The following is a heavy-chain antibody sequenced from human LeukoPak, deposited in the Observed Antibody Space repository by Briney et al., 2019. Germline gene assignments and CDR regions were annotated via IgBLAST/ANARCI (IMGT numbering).Heavy chain of an antibody. J-gene: IGHJ4*02. D-gene: IGHD3-3*01. V-gene: IGHV3-23*01. CDR1: GFTFSSYA. Sequence: GGSLRLSCAASGFTFSSYAMSWVRQAPGKGLEWVSAISGSGGSTYYADSVKGRFTISRDNSKNTLYLQMNSLRAEDTAVYYCAKASSGDYDFWSGYSPFDYWGQGTLVTVSS. CDR2: ISGSGGST. CDR3: AKASSGDYDFWSGYSPFDY.